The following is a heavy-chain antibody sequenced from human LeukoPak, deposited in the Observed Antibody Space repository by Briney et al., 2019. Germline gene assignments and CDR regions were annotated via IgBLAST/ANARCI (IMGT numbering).Heavy chain of an antibody. CDR2: INPNSGGT. D-gene: IGHD3-10*02. J-gene: IGHJ6*03. Sequence: ASVKVSCKASGYTFTSYYMHWVRQAPGQGLEWMGWINPNSGGTNYAQKFQGRVTMTRDTSISTAYMELSRLRSDDTAVYYCARGMLGYYYYMDVWGKGTTVTVSS. V-gene: IGHV1-2*02. CDR3: ARGMLGYYYYMDV. CDR1: GYTFTSYY.